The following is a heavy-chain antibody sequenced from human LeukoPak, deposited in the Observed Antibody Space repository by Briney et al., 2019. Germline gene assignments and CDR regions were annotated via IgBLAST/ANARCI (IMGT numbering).Heavy chain of an antibody. Sequence: ASVKVSCKASGGTFSSYAISWVGQAPGQGLEWMGGIIPIFGTANYAQKFQGRVTITADESTSTAYMELSSLRSEDTAVYYCARGRGRYGDYYWYFDLWGRGTLVTVSS. CDR2: IIPIFGTA. J-gene: IGHJ2*01. CDR3: ARGRGRYGDYYWYFDL. CDR1: GGTFSSYA. V-gene: IGHV1-69*13. D-gene: IGHD4-17*01.